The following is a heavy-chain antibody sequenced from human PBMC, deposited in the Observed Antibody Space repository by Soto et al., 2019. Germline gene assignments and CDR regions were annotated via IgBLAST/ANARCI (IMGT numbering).Heavy chain of an antibody. CDR1: GFTFSDSA. Sequence: GGSLRLSCEASGFTFSDSAMSWVRQAPGKGLEWASTISSSGGSTYFADSVKGRFTISRDNSKNTLYLRMNSLRAEDTALYYCAKGAWTVTRAYWYSNLWGRGTLVTVSS. CDR3: AKGAWTVTRAYWYSNL. V-gene: IGHV3-23*01. D-gene: IGHD4-17*01. J-gene: IGHJ2*01. CDR2: ISSSGGST.